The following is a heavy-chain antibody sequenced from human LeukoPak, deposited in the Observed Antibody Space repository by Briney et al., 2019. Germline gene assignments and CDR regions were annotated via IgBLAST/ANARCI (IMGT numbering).Heavy chain of an antibody. J-gene: IGHJ4*02. CDR1: GFTFSSYW. Sequence: TGGSLILSCAASGFTFSSYWMHWVRQAPGKGLVWVSRLSPDGSTSIYADSVKGRFTVSRDNAKNTLYLEMNTLRADDTAVYYCTRSPSLGGNYWGFDYWGQGTLVTVSS. V-gene: IGHV3-74*01. CDR2: LSPDGSTS. CDR3: TRSPSLGGNYWGFDY. D-gene: IGHD1-26*01.